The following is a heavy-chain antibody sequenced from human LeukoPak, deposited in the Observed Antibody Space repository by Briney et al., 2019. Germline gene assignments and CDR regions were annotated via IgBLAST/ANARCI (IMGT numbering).Heavy chain of an antibody. V-gene: IGHV1-2*02. J-gene: IGHJ4*02. CDR1: GYTFTGYY. CDR2: INPNSGGT. CDR3: ARRVPYDSGNYYNPLGY. D-gene: IGHD3-10*01. Sequence: ASVKVSCKASGYTFTGYYMHWVRQAPGQGLEWMGWINPNSGGTNYAQKFQGRVTMTRDTSTSTVYMELSSLRSEDTAVYYCARRVPYDSGNYYNPLGYWGQGTLVTVSS.